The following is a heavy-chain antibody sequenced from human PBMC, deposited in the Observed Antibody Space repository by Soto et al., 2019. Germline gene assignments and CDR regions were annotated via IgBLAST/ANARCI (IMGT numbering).Heavy chain of an antibody. J-gene: IGHJ4*02. CDR1: GFTFTRYS. CDR3: ARESEDLTSNFDY. CDR2: ISSTTNYI. Sequence: AGSLILSCSASGFTFTRYSMSWVRQAPGKGLEWVSSISSTTNYIYYGDSMKGRLTISRDNAKNSLYLEMNSLRAEDTAVYYCARESEDLTSNFDYWGQGTLVTVSS. V-gene: IGHV3-21*06.